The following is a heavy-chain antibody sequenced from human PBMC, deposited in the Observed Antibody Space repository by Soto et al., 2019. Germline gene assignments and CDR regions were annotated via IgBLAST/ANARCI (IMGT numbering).Heavy chain of an antibody. J-gene: IGHJ4*02. CDR2: IYPGDSDT. CDR1: GYSFSSYW. CDR3: ARASGEQLVLADY. Sequence: PGESLKICCKGSGYSFSSYWIGWVRQMPGKGLEWMGIIYPGDSDTRYSPSFQGQVTISADKSISTAYLQWSSLKASDTAMYYCARASGEQLVLADYWGQGTLVTVSS. V-gene: IGHV5-51*01. D-gene: IGHD6-6*01.